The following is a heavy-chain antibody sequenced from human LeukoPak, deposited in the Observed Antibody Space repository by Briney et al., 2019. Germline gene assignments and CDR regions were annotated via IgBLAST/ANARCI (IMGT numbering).Heavy chain of an antibody. D-gene: IGHD6-19*01. CDR2: IKSKTDGGTT. Sequence: KAGGSLRLSCAASGFTFSNAWMSWVRKAPGKGLEWVGRIKSKTDGGTTDYAAPVKGRFTISRDDSKNTLYLQMNSLKTEDTAVYYCTTDPNSNSGWYSIPFDYWGQGTLVTVSS. CDR1: GFTFSNAW. CDR3: TTDPNSNSGWYSIPFDY. J-gene: IGHJ4*02. V-gene: IGHV3-15*01.